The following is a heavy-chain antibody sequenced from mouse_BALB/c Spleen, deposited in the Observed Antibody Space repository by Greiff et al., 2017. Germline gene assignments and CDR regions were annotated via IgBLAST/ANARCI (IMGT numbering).Heavy chain of an antibody. CDR2: ISSGGSYT. D-gene: IGHD2-1*01. CDR1: GFTFSSYG. CDR3: ASGNYDY. J-gene: IGHJ2*01. Sequence: EVKLVESGGDLVKPGGSLKLSCAASGFTFSSYGMSWVRQTPDKRLEWVATISSGGSYTYYPDSVKGRFTISRDNAKNTLYLQMSSLKSEDTAMYYCASGNYDYWGQGTTLTVSS. V-gene: IGHV5-6*01.